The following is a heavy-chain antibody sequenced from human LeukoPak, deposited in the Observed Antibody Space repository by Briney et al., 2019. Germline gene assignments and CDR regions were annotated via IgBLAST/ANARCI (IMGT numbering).Heavy chain of an antibody. V-gene: IGHV3-21*01. Sequence: GGSLRLSCAASGFTFSSYSMNWVRQAPGKGLEWVSSISSSSSYIYYADSVKGRFTISRDNAKNSLYLQMNSLRAEDTAVYYCAREPTNYGHSYYYMDVWGKGTTVTVSS. CDR1: GFTFSSYS. D-gene: IGHD3-10*01. J-gene: IGHJ6*03. CDR3: AREPTNYGHSYYYMDV. CDR2: ISSSSSYI.